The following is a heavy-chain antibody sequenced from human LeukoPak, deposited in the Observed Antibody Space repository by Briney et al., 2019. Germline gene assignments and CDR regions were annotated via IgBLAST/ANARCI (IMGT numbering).Heavy chain of an antibody. D-gene: IGHD2-15*01. Sequence: SETLSLTCAVYGGSFSGYYWSWIRQPPGKGLEWIGEINHSGSTNYNPSLKSRVTISVDTSKNQFSLKLSSVTAADTAVYYCASNTGYCSGGSCYRAFDIWGQGTMVTVSS. CDR1: GGSFSGYY. CDR3: ASNTGYCSGGSCYRAFDI. J-gene: IGHJ3*02. CDR2: INHSGST. V-gene: IGHV4-34*01.